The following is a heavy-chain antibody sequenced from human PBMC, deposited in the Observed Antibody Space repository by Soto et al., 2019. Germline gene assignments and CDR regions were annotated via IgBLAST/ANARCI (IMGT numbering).Heavy chain of an antibody. CDR1: GGSISSSNYY. D-gene: IGHD6-13*01. J-gene: IGHJ4*02. CDR3: ARSYSSSWYWVFDY. V-gene: IGHV4-39*01. CDR2: IFYSGST. Sequence: QLQLQESGPGLVKPSETLSLTCTVSGGSISSSNYYWGWIRQPPGKGLEWIGSIFYSGSTYYNPSRKSRVTISVDTSKNQFSLKLSSVTAADTAVYYCARSYSSSWYWVFDYWGQGTLVTVSS.